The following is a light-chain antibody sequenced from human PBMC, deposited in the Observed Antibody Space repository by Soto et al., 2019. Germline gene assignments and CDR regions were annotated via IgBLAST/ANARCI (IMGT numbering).Light chain of an antibody. CDR3: SSYTSSSTLV. CDR1: SSDVGAYNY. V-gene: IGLV2-14*01. J-gene: IGLJ3*02. Sequence: QSVLTQPASVSGSPGQSITISCTGTSSDVGAYNYVSWYRQHPGKAPKLMIYEVGNRPSGVSNRFSGSKSGNTASLTISGLQAEDDAAYYCSSYTSSSTLVFGGGTKLTVL. CDR2: EVG.